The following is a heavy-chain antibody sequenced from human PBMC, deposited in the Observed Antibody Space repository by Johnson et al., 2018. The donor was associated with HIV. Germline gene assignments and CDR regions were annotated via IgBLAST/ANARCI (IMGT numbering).Heavy chain of an antibody. CDR2: IRFDGGDK. CDR3: ARDEGIVVVSHAFDI. D-gene: IGHD3-22*01. Sequence: QVQLVESGGGVVQPGGSLRLSCAASGFTFSNYGMHWVRQAPGKGLEWVAFIRFDGGDKYYADSVKGRFTISRDNSKNPLYLQMKSLRAEDTAVYYCARDEGIVVVSHAFDIWGQGTMVTVSS. V-gene: IGHV3-30*02. CDR1: GFTFSNYG. J-gene: IGHJ3*02.